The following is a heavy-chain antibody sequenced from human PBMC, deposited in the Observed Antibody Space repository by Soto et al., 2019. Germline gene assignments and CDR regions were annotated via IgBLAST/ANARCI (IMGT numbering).Heavy chain of an antibody. Sequence: SETLSLTCNVSGGSISGYYWSWIRQSPGKGLEYIGYIYYRGSTNYNSSLKSRVTMSVDTSRNQLSLKMNSVTAADTAVYYCARQQLLPFYYALDVWGQGTTVTVSS. V-gene: IGHV4-59*01. J-gene: IGHJ6*02. CDR1: GGSISGYY. CDR3: ARQQLLPFYYALDV. D-gene: IGHD1-26*01. CDR2: IYYRGST.